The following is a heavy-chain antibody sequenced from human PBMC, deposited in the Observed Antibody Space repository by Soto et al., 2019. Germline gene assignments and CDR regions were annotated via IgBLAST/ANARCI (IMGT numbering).Heavy chain of an antibody. CDR2: ISYDGTNK. V-gene: IGHV3-30-3*01. D-gene: IGHD3-10*01. Sequence: QVQLVESGGGSVHPGRSLRLSCAASGFTFSSYAMHWVRQAPGKGLEWVAVISYDGTNKYYADSVKGRFTLSRDNSKNTLYLQMNSLRAEDTAVYYCARVLTTVAFGDFYYGVDVWGQGTTVTVSS. CDR3: ARVLTTVAFGDFYYGVDV. CDR1: GFTFSSYA. J-gene: IGHJ6*02.